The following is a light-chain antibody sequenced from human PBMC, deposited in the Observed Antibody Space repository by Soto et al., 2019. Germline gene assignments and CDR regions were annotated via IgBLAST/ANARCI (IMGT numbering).Light chain of an antibody. J-gene: IGKJ2*01. V-gene: IGKV3-15*01. CDR3: QQYNNWPLYT. CDR1: QSVSSN. Sequence: EIVMTQSPATLSVSPGERATLSCMASQSVSSNLAWYQQKPGQAPRLLIYGASTRATGIPARFSGSGSGTELTLNISSLQSEDFAVYSCQQYNNWPLYTFGQGTKLEIK. CDR2: GAS.